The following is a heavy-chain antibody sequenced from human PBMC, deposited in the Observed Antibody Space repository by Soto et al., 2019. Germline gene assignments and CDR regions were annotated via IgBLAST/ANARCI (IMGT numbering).Heavy chain of an antibody. V-gene: IGHV5-51*01. D-gene: IGHD2-2*01. CDR1: GYSFTSYW. Sequence: GESLKISCKGSGYSFTSYWIGWVRQMPGKGLEWMGIIYPGDSDTRYSPSFQGQVTISADKSISTAYLQWSSLKASDTAMYYCARNGESYCSSTSCYEELGVAYTFDYWGQGTLVTVSS. CDR2: IYPGDSDT. J-gene: IGHJ4*02. CDR3: ARNGESYCSSTSCYEELGVAYTFDY.